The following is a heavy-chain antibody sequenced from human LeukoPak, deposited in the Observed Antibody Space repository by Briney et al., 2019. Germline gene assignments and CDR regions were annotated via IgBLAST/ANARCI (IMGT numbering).Heavy chain of an antibody. D-gene: IGHD2-8*02. J-gene: IGHJ4*02. CDR1: GDSISSRNW. CDR2: ISHGGIT. Sequence: NPSETLSLTCAVSGDSISSRNWWNWVRQSPGKGLDWVGEISHGGITKYNPSLKNRVTISKDNSRNEFNLKLNSVTAADTAVYFCARSAGWWSLDYWGQGALVTVSA. CDR3: ARSAGWWSLDY. V-gene: IGHV4-4*02.